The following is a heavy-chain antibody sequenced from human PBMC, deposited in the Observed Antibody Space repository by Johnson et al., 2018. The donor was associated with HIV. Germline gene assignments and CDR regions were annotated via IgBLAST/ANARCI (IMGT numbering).Heavy chain of an antibody. CDR2: ISFDGNNK. CDR3: ARGEGYSGSYHRREAFEI. J-gene: IGHJ3*02. D-gene: IGHD1-26*01. Sequence: QMQLVESGGGLVKPGWSLRLSCAASGFTFSSYAMHWVRQAPGKGLEGVAVISFDGNNKNYADSVKGRFTISRDNSKNTLYVQMNSLRAEDTAVYYCARGEGYSGSYHRREAFEIWGQGTMVTVSS. V-gene: IGHV3-30*14. CDR1: GFTFSSYA.